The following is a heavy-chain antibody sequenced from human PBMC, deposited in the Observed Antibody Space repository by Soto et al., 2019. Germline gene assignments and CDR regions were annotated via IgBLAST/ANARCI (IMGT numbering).Heavy chain of an antibody. Sequence: SETLSLTCAVYGGSFSGYYWTWIRQPPGKGLEWIGYIYHSGSTYYNPSLKSRVTISVDRSKNQFSLKLSSVTAADTAVYYCARIDYGDYEWSFPFDPWGQGTLVTVSS. CDR3: ARIDYGDYEWSFPFDP. CDR2: IYHSGST. D-gene: IGHD4-17*01. J-gene: IGHJ5*02. V-gene: IGHV4-34*01. CDR1: GGSFSGYY.